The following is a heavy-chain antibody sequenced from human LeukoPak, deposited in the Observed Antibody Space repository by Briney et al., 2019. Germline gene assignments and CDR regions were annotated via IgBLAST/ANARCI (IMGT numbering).Heavy chain of an antibody. Sequence: GGSLRLSCAASGFTLSSYAMHWVRQAPGKGLEYVSAISKDGGNTYYANSVKGRFSISRDNSKNTLYLQMGSLRTEDMAVYYCARVGEGRYYQYYYMDVWGKGTTVTVSS. D-gene: IGHD1-26*01. V-gene: IGHV3-64*01. CDR3: ARVGEGRYYQYYYMDV. CDR2: ISKDGGNT. CDR1: GFTLSSYA. J-gene: IGHJ6*03.